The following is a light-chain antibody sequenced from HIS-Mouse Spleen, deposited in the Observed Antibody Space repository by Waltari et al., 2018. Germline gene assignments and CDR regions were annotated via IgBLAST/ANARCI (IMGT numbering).Light chain of an antibody. J-gene: IGKJ2*01. CDR2: DAS. V-gene: IGKV1-33*01. Sequence: DIQMTQSPSSLSASVGDRVTITCQASQDISNNLNWYQQKPGKAPKPLIYDASNLETGVPSRFSGSGSGTDFTFTISSLQPEDIATYYCQQYDNLPLYTFGQGTKLEIK. CDR3: QQYDNLPLYT. CDR1: QDISNN.